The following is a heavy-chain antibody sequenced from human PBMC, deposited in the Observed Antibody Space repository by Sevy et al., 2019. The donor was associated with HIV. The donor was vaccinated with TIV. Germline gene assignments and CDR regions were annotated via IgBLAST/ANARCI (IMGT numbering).Heavy chain of an antibody. Sequence: SETLSLTCAVSGGSVTSSDDSWGWIRQPPGKGLEWVGCIYHSEQTYYNPSLKSRVTISVDASQNLFSLKLTSGTAADTAVYYCVQWLAAPALFHSWGQGTLVTVSS. CDR1: GGSVTSSDDS. CDR3: VQWLAAPALFHS. V-gene: IGHV4-39*02. D-gene: IGHD2-8*01. J-gene: IGHJ4*02. CDR2: IYHSEQT.